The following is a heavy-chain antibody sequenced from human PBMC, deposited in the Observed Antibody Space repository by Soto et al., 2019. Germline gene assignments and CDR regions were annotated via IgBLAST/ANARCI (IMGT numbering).Heavy chain of an antibody. D-gene: IGHD3-16*01. CDR3: ARHGGYYFAY. Sequence: QVQLQQWGAGLLKPSEALSVTCAFYGGSFSGYYWCWIRQPPGKGLVWLGEIGHGGGTIYKPSLETRVTISEDPSNYQFALKVNSVPAADTVVYYCARHGGYYFAYWGQGAPVTVSS. CDR2: IGHGGGT. CDR1: GGSFSGYY. V-gene: IGHV4-34*01. J-gene: IGHJ4*02.